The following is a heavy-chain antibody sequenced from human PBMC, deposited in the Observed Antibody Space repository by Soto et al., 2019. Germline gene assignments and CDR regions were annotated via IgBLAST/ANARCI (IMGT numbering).Heavy chain of an antibody. V-gene: IGHV4-34*01. Sequence: QVQLQQWGAGLLKPSETLSLTCAVYGGSFSGYYWSWIRQPPGKGLEWLGEINHSGSTNYNPSLKGRFTISGDTSKNQFSLKLSCVTAADTAVYYCASKITRGGVDYWGQGTLVTVSS. D-gene: IGHD3-10*01. CDR3: ASKITRGGVDY. CDR2: INHSGST. J-gene: IGHJ4*02. CDR1: GGSFSGYY.